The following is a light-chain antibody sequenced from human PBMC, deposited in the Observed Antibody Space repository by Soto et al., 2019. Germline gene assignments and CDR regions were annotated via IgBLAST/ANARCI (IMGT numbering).Light chain of an antibody. V-gene: IGKV3-20*01. CDR2: GAS. CDR1: QSVTSNY. CDR3: QQSGSSPYT. J-gene: IGKJ2*01. Sequence: EIVLTQSPGTLSLSPGERATLSCRASQSVTSNYLAWYQQKSGQAPRLLIYGASSRATGIPDRFSGSGSGTDFTLTISRLEPEDFAVYYCQQSGSSPYTFGQGTYLEIK.